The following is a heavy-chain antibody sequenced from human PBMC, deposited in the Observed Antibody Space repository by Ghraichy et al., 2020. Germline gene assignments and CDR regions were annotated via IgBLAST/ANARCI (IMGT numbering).Heavy chain of an antibody. CDR3: ARALMPSYYDFWSGYRY. Sequence: SVKVSCKASGGTFSSYAISWVRQAPGQGLEWMGGIIPIFGTANYAQKFQGRVTITADESTSTAYMELSSLRSEDTAVYYCARALMPSYYDFWSGYRYWGQGTLVTVSS. D-gene: IGHD3-3*01. CDR2: IIPIFGTA. CDR1: GGTFSSYA. J-gene: IGHJ4*02. V-gene: IGHV1-69*13.